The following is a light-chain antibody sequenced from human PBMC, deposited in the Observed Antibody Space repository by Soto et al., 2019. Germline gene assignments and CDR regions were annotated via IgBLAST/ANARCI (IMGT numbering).Light chain of an antibody. CDR3: QAYDYSLTACV. CDR2: GNR. Sequence: QSVLTQPPSVYGAPGQRVNISCTGNNSNLGAGYDVHWYQQLPGAAPKLVIFGNRNRPSGVHERFSGSKSGTSASLAITGLQAEDEADYYCQAYDYSLTACVFGGGTKVTVL. V-gene: IGLV1-40*01. CDR1: NSNLGAGYD. J-gene: IGLJ3*02.